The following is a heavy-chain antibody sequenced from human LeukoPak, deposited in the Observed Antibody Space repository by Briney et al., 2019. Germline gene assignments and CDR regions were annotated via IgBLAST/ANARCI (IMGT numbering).Heavy chain of an antibody. V-gene: IGHV1-46*01. CDR3: ARAADFEMATIADY. CDR2: INPSGGST. D-gene: IGHD5-24*01. Sequence: ASVKVSCKASGGTFSSYAISWVRQAPGQGLEWMGIINPSGGSTSYAQKFQGRVTMTRDTSTSTVYMELSSLRSEDTAVYYCARAADFEMATIADYWGQGTLVTVSS. J-gene: IGHJ4*02. CDR1: GGTFSSYA.